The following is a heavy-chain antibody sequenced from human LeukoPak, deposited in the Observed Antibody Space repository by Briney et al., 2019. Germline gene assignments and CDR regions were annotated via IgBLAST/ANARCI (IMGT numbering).Heavy chain of an antibody. V-gene: IGHV4-39*07. D-gene: IGHD2-2*01. J-gene: IGHJ5*02. CDR1: GGSISSSSYY. Sequence: SETLSLTCTVSGGSISSSSYYWGWIPQPPGKGLEWIGSIYYSGSTYYNPSLKSRVTISVDTSKNQFSLKLSSVTAADTAVYYCAREIVVVPEDLNWFDPWGQGTLVTVSS. CDR3: AREIVVVPEDLNWFDP. CDR2: IYYSGST.